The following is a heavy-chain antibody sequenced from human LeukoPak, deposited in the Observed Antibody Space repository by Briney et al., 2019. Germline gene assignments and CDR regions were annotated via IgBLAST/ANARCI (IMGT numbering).Heavy chain of an antibody. CDR3: AKDFHDSSGYYPYYYYGMDV. Sequence: GGSLRLSCVGSTFTFSDYGMHWVRQAPGKGLEWVAFIRYDGTKTYYADSVKGRFTISRDNSKNTLYLQMNSLRAEDTAVYYCAKDFHDSSGYYPYYYYGMDVWAKGPRSPSP. J-gene: IGHJ6*02. D-gene: IGHD3-22*01. CDR1: TFTFSDYG. V-gene: IGHV3-30*02. CDR2: IRYDGTKT.